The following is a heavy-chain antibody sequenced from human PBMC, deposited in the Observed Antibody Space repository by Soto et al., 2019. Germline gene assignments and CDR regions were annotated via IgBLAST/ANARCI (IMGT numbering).Heavy chain of an antibody. CDR1: GFTLRSHR. J-gene: IGHJ5*02. CDR3: ATVFDL. Sequence: EVKLVESGGGLVQPGGSLRVSCAASGFTLRSHRIHWVRQAPGKGLEWVSRIDIDGGGTSDADSVKGRFTISTDNAKNTVYLQMNGLRAEDTAVYYCATVFDLWGQGTLVTVSS. V-gene: IGHV3-74*01. CDR2: IDIDGGGT.